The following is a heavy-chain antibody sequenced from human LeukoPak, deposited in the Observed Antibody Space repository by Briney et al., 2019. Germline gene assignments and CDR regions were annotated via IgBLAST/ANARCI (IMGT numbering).Heavy chain of an antibody. J-gene: IGHJ2*01. V-gene: IGHV4-59*01. CDR1: GGSISSYY. Sequence: SETLSLTCTVSGGSISSYYWSWIRQPPGRGLEWIGYTSYSGSTDYNPSLRSRVTLSVDTSKNQLSLKLSSVTAADTAVYYCGRRTSYDTLTGYTYWYFDLWGRGNLVTVSS. CDR3: GRRTSYDTLTGYTYWYFDL. CDR2: TSYSGST. D-gene: IGHD3-9*01.